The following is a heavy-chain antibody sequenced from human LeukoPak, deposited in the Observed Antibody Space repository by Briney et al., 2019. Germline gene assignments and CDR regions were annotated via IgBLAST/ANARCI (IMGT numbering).Heavy chain of an antibody. D-gene: IGHD1-26*01. J-gene: IGHJ4*02. CDR1: GYTFTSYD. CDR2: MNPNSGNT. CDR3: ARVGGATLAVDY. Sequence: ASVKVSRKASGYTFTSYDINWVRQAAGQGLEWMGWMNPNSGNTGYAQKFQGRVTITRNTSISTAYMELSSLRSEDTAVYYCARVGGATLAVDYWGQGTLVTVSS. V-gene: IGHV1-8*03.